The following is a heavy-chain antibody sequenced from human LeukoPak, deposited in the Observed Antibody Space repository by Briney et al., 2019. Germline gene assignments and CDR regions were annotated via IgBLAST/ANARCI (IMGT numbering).Heavy chain of an antibody. CDR2: IYSGGST. Sequence: AGGSLRLSCAASGFTVSTNHMTWVRQAPGKGLEWVSVIYSGGSTHYADSVKGRFTISRDNSKNMVYLQMDSLRAEDTAVYYCARDLTWGQGTLVTVSS. V-gene: IGHV3-53*01. CDR3: ARDLT. CDR1: GFTVSTNH. J-gene: IGHJ5*02.